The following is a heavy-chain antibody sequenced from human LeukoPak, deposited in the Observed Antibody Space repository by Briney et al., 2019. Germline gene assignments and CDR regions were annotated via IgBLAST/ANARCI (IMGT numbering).Heavy chain of an antibody. J-gene: IGHJ4*02. Sequence: GGSLRLSCSACGFAFSRFAMTWVRHLPGKGLDWVSTISGNGHQTYYGDSVKGRFSVSRDNSKNILYLQMDSLRADDSALYYCAKDANYYDSSGFFIPFDYWGQGTLVTVSS. V-gene: IGHV3-23*01. CDR2: ISGNGHQT. CDR1: GFAFSRFA. D-gene: IGHD3-22*01. CDR3: AKDANYYDSSGFFIPFDY.